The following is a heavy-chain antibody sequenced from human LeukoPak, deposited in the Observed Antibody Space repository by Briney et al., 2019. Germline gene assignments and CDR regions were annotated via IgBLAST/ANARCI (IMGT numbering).Heavy chain of an antibody. CDR1: GFTFSSNA. CDR3: AKEMKGYYYMDV. J-gene: IGHJ6*03. Sequence: GGSLRLSCVASGFTFSSNAIDWVRQAPGKGLEWVSAISGSGGSTYYADSVKGRLTISRDNSKNTLYLQMNSLRAEDTAVYYCAKEMKGYYYMDVWGKGTTVTVSS. CDR2: ISGSGGST. V-gene: IGHV3-23*01.